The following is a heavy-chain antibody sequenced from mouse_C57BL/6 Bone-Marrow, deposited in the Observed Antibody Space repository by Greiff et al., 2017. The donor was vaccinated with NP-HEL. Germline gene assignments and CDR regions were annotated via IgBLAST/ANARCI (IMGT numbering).Heavy chain of an antibody. V-gene: IGHV10-1*02. D-gene: IGHD2-1*01. CDR1: GFTFNTYA. Sequence: EVKLMESGGGLVQPKGSLKLSCAASGFTFNTYAMNWVRQAPGKGLEWVARIRSKSNNYATYYADSVKDRFTISRDDSQSKLYLQMNNLKTEDTAMYYCVSGNYYFDYWGQGTTRTVSS. CDR3: VSGNYYFDY. J-gene: IGHJ2*01. CDR2: IRSKSNNYAT.